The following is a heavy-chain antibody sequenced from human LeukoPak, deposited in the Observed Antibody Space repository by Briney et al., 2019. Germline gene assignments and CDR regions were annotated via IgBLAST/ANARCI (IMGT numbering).Heavy chain of an antibody. CDR3: ATGDAYSGFDL. CDR2: IKITTDGETT. D-gene: IGHD5-12*01. J-gene: IGHJ5*02. V-gene: IGHV3-15*01. CDR1: GFALSDAW. Sequence: PGGSLTLSCAASGFALSDAWMTWVRQAPGKGLEGVALIKITTDGETTDYAAPAKGRFTISRDDSKNTLYLQMNSLKTEDTAVYYCATGDAYSGFDLWGQGTLVTVSS.